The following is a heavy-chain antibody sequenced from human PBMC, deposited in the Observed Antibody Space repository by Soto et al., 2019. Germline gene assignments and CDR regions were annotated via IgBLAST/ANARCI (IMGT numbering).Heavy chain of an antibody. CDR2: IGSKANNYAT. Sequence: EVQLVESGGGLVQPGGSLKLSCAASGFTISGAAMHWVRQASGKGLEWVGRIGSKANNYATAYAASVQGRFTISRDDSENTAYLQMNSLKTEDTALYYCTRDVDTAMVGNDYWGQGTLVTVSS. CDR3: TRDVDTAMVGNDY. CDR1: GFTISGAA. D-gene: IGHD5-18*01. V-gene: IGHV3-73*01. J-gene: IGHJ4*02.